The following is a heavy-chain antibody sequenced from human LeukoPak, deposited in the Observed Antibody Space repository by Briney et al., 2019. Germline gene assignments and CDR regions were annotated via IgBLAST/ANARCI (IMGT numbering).Heavy chain of an antibody. CDR2: IKEDGSEK. Sequence: GGSLRLSCAASGFTLSSYWMSWVRQAPGKGLEWAANIKEDGSEKYYVDSVKGRFTISRDNAKNSLYLHMNSLTAEDTAMYYCARDWVAGVPFDAFDIWGQGTMVSVSS. V-gene: IGHV3-7*03. J-gene: IGHJ3*02. CDR1: GFTLSSYW. D-gene: IGHD3-10*01. CDR3: ARDWVAGVPFDAFDI.